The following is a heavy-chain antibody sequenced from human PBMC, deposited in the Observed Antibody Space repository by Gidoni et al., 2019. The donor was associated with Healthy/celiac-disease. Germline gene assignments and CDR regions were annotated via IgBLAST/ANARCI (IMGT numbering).Heavy chain of an antibody. CDR1: GLTFSSYG. D-gene: IGHD2-21*02. CDR3: ARGAYCGGDCYSAYYFDY. V-gene: IGHV3-33*01. CDR2: IWYDGSNK. J-gene: IGHJ4*02. Sequence: QVQLVASGGGVVQPGRSLRLSCAASGLTFSSYGMHWVRQAPGKGLEWVAVIWYDGSNKYYADPVKGRFTISRDNSKNTLYLQMNSLRAEDTAVYYCARGAYCGGDCYSAYYFDYWGQGTLVTVSS.